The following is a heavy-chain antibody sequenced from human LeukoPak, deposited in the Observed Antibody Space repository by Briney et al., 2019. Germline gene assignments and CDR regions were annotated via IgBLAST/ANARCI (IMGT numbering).Heavy chain of an antibody. CDR2: IKSEVEGGTT. CDR1: GLTFSNAW. CDR3: TTAFFEGNY. D-gene: IGHD3-3*01. V-gene: IGHV3-15*07. Sequence: GGSLRLSCAASGLTFSNAWMNWVRQAPGKGLEWVGRIKSEVEGGTTDYAAPVKGRFTISRDDSKNTLYLQMNSLKTEDTAVYYCTTAFFEGNYWGQGTLVTVSS. J-gene: IGHJ4*02.